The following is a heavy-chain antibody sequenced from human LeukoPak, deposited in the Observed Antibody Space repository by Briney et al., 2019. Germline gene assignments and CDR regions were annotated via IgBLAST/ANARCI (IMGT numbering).Heavy chain of an antibody. J-gene: IGHJ6*02. CDR2: MNPNSGNT. D-gene: IGHD3-3*01. CDR3: ARGQQYYDFWSGYYRGYYYYYVMDV. CDR1: GYTFTSYD. Sequence: ASVKVSCKASGYTFTSYDINWVRQATGQGLEWMGWMNPNSGNTGYAQKFQGRVTMTRNTSISAAYMELSSLRSEDTAVYYCARGQQYYDFWSGYYRGYYYYYVMDVWGQGTTVTVSS. V-gene: IGHV1-8*01.